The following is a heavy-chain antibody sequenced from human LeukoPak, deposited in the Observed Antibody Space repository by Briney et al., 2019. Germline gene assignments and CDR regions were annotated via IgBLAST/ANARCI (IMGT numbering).Heavy chain of an antibody. CDR2: ISGSGGST. D-gene: IGHD3-10*01. J-gene: IGHJ4*02. Sequence: PGGSLRLSCAASGFTFSSYAMSWVRQSPGKGLEWVSAISGSGGSTYYADSVKGRFTISRDNSKNTLYLQMNSLRAEDTAVYYCAKVWFSRSGGFDYWGQGTLVTVSS. CDR1: GFTFSSYA. V-gene: IGHV3-23*01. CDR3: AKVWFSRSGGFDY.